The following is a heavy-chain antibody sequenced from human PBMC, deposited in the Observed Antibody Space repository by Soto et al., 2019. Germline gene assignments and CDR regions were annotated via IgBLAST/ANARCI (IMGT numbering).Heavy chain of an antibody. CDR1: GGSISSYY. D-gene: IGHD4-17*01. CDR2: IYYSGST. CDR3: ARERSSTVTTNDYYGMDV. J-gene: IGHJ6*02. V-gene: IGHV4-59*01. Sequence: SETLSLTCTVSGGSISSYYWSWIRQPPGKGLEWIGYIYYSGSTNYNPSLKSRVTMTRDTSISTAYMELSRLRSDDTAVYYCARERSSTVTTNDYYGMDVRGQGTTVTVSS.